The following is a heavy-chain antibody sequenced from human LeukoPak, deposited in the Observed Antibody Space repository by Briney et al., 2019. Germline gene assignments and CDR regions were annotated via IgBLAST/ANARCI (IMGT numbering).Heavy chain of an antibody. D-gene: IGHD2-21*02. CDR1: GYTFTGYY. CDR3: ARARLLAYCGSDPHGAGACYYYGMDV. CDR2: INPNSGGT. V-gene: IGHV1-2*04. Sequence: ASVKVSCKASGYTFTGYYMHWVRQAPGQGLEWMGWINPNSGGTNYAQKFQGWVTMTRDTSISTAFMELTRLRSDDTAVYYCARARLLAYCGSDPHGAGACYYYGMDVWGQGTTVTVSS. J-gene: IGHJ6*02.